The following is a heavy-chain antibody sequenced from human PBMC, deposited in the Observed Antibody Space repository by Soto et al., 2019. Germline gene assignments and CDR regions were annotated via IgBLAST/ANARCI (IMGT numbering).Heavy chain of an antibody. CDR3: ARGAHYPQIASYHYGMDV. CDR2: AYYSGST. J-gene: IGHJ6*02. Sequence: TLSLTCTVSGKSVSTFYWSWIRQPPGKGLEWIGHAYYSGSTNCDPSLKSRVTISVDMSKNQVSLRLTSVTAADTAVYYCARGAHYPQIASYHYGMDVWGQGTSVTVYS. D-gene: IGHD1-26*01. CDR1: GKSVSTFY. V-gene: IGHV4-59*02.